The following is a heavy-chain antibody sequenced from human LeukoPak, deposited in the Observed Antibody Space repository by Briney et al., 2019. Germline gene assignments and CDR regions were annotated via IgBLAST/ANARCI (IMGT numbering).Heavy chain of an antibody. CDR1: GYTFTAYY. Sequence: ASVKVSCKASGYTFTAYYMHWVRQAPGQGLEWMGWINPNSGGTNFAQNFQGRVTMTRDTSISTAYMELSRLTSDDTAIYYCARGLPSPSDQYYMDFWGKGTTVTVSS. CDR3: ARGLPSPSDQYYMDF. V-gene: IGHV1-2*02. J-gene: IGHJ6*03. D-gene: IGHD1-26*01. CDR2: INPNSGGT.